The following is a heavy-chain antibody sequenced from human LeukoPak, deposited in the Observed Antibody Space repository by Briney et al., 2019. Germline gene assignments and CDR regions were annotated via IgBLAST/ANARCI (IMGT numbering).Heavy chain of an antibody. Sequence: PGGSLRLSCTASGFTFSSYWMSWVRQAPGKGLEWVANIKQDGSEKYYVDSVKGRFTISRDNAKNSLYLQMNSLRAEDTAVYYCARDASGYPYYFDYWGQGTLVTVSS. V-gene: IGHV3-7*01. D-gene: IGHD3-22*01. CDR2: IKQDGSEK. CDR3: ARDASGYPYYFDY. CDR1: GFTFSSYW. J-gene: IGHJ4*02.